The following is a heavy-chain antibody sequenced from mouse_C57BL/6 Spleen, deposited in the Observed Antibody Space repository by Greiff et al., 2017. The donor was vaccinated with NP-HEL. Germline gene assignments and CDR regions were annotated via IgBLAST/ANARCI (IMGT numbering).Heavy chain of an antibody. V-gene: IGHV1-82*01. Sequence: VQLQQSGPELVKPGASVKISCKASGYAFSSSWMNWVKQRPGKGLEWIGRIYPGDGDTNYNGKFKGKATLTADKSSSTAYMQLSSLTSEDSAVYSCAREGYSNSQYYFDYWGQGTTLTVSS. CDR1: GYAFSSSW. D-gene: IGHD2-5*01. CDR3: AREGYSNSQYYFDY. CDR2: IYPGDGDT. J-gene: IGHJ2*01.